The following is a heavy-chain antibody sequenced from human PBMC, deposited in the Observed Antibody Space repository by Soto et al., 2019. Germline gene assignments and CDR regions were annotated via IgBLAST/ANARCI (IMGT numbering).Heavy chain of an antibody. CDR1: GYTFTSYG. J-gene: IGHJ3*02. CDR2: ISAYNGNT. D-gene: IGHD3-3*01. Sequence: ASVKVSCKASGYTFTSYGISWVRQAPGQGLEWMGWISAYNGNTNYAQKLQGRVTMTTDTSTSTAYMELRSLRSDDTAVYYCARDHYDFWSGYYQDAFDIWGQGTMVTVSS. CDR3: ARDHYDFWSGYYQDAFDI. V-gene: IGHV1-18*01.